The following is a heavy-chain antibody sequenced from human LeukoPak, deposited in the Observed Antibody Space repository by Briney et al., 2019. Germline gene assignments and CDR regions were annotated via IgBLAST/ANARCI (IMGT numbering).Heavy chain of an antibody. D-gene: IGHD6-19*01. J-gene: IGHJ6*02. CDR3: AREAVAGTSYYYYFHGMDV. Sequence: GGSLRLSCAASGFNFSIYSMNWVRQAPGKGLEWVSYITRSSTTIYYADSVKGRFTISRDNAKNSLYLQMNSLRAEDTAVYYCAREAVAGTSYYYYFHGMDVWGQGTKVTVSS. V-gene: IGHV3-48*01. CDR1: GFNFSIYS. CDR2: ITRSSTTI.